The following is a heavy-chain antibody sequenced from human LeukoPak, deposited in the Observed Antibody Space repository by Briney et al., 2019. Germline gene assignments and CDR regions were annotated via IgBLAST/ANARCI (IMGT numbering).Heavy chain of an antibody. CDR3: AKDPISGYSYGYGDNWFDP. J-gene: IGHJ5*02. Sequence: GGSLRLSCTASGFTFSSFSMNWVRQAPGKGLEWVSAISGRGGATYYADSVKGRFTISRDNSENTLYLQMDSLRAEDSAVYYCAKDPISGYSYGYGDNWFDPWGQGTLVTVSS. CDR2: ISGRGGAT. V-gene: IGHV3-23*01. D-gene: IGHD5-18*01. CDR1: GFTFSSFS.